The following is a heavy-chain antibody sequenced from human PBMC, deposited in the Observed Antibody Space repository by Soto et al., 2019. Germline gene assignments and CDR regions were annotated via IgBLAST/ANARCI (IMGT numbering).Heavy chain of an antibody. CDR2: ISYDGSNK. D-gene: IGHD3-3*01. CDR3: ARGTEYYDFWAGMDV. V-gene: IGHV3-30-3*01. CDR1: GXTFSSYS. Sequence: GSLRLSCAASGXTFSSYSMHWVRQAPGKGLEWVAVISYDGSNKYYADSVKGRFTISIDNSKNKLYLQMNSMRAYYTAVYYCARGTEYYDFWAGMDVWGQGTTGTVS. J-gene: IGHJ6*02.